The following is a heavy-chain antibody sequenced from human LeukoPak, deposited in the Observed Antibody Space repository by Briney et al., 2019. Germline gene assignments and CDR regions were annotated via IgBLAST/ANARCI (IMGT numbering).Heavy chain of an antibody. CDR1: GFTFSSFA. Sequence: GGSLRLSCAASGFTFSSFAMSWVREAPGKGLEWVSAISGSVGSTYYADSVKGRFTISRDNAKNTLYLQMNSLRAEDTAVYYCAKVSPVTEFDYWGQGTLVTVSS. CDR3: AKVSPVTEFDY. V-gene: IGHV3-23*01. D-gene: IGHD4-17*01. J-gene: IGHJ4*02. CDR2: ISGSVGST.